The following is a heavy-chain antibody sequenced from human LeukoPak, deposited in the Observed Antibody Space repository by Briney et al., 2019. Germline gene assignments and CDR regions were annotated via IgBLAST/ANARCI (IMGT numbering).Heavy chain of an antibody. V-gene: IGHV3-33*01. CDR3: AREGYGIPPGMDV. D-gene: IGHD2-21*01. CDR2: IWYDGSNK. J-gene: IGHJ6*02. CDR1: GFTFSSYG. Sequence: GGSLRLSCAASGFTFSSYGMHWVRQAPGKGLEWVAVIWYDGSNKYYADSVKGRFTISRDNSKNTLYLQMNSLRAEDTAVYYCAREGYGIPPGMDVWGQGTTVTVSS.